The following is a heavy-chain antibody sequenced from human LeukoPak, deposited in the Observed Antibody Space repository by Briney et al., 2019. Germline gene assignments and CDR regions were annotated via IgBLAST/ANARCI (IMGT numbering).Heavy chain of an antibody. D-gene: IGHD2-8*01. CDR1: GGSFSGYY. CDR2: INHSGST. J-gene: IGHJ6*02. CDR3: ARGRGGYCTNGVCYGPYYYYGMDV. Sequence: SETLSLTCAVYGGSFSGYYWSWIRQPPGKGPEWIGEINHSGSTNYNPSLKSRVTISVDTSKNQFSLKLSSVTAADTAVYYCARGRGGYCTNGVCYGPYYYYGMDVWGQGTTVTVSS. V-gene: IGHV4-34*01.